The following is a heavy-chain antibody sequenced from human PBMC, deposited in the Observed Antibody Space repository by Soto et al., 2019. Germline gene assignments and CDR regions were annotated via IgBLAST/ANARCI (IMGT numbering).Heavy chain of an antibody. J-gene: IGHJ5*02. CDR3: ARHIRHYCDSGDNDYCGP. CDR1: GGSFSDYY. CDR2: IYDSGST. D-gene: IGHD3-22*01. V-gene: IGHV4-59*01. Sequence: PSETLSLTCAVYGGSFSDYYWSWIRQPPGKGLEWIGYIYDSGSTNYNPSLKSRVTISVDTSKNQFSLKLSSVTAADTAVYYCARHIRHYCDSGDNDYCGPWGQGTLVTVSS.